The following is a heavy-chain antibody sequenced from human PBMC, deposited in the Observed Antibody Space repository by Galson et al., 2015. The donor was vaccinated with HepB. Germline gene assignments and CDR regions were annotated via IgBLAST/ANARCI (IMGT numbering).Heavy chain of an antibody. Sequence: SLRLSCAASGFTFSSYGMHWVRQAPGKGLEWVAVISYDGSNKYYADSVKGRFTISRDNSKNTLYLQMNSLRAEDTAVYYCAKPSRYSGYDFDYWGQGTLVTVSS. CDR2: ISYDGSNK. J-gene: IGHJ4*02. CDR1: GFTFSSYG. CDR3: AKPSRYSGYDFDY. D-gene: IGHD5-12*01. V-gene: IGHV3-30*18.